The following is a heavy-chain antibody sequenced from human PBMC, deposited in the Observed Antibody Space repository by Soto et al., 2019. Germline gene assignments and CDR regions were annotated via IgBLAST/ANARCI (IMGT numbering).Heavy chain of an antibody. Sequence: QVQLVQSGAEVKKTGSSVKVSCKASGGTFSSYSINWVRQAPGQGLEWMGEIIPIFGTANYAQKFQGRVTITADESTSTAYMELSSLRSEDRAVYYCARDGGRHSGGIDYGGQGTLVTVSS. CDR1: GGTFSSYS. D-gene: IGHD1-26*01. V-gene: IGHV1-69*01. CDR3: ARDGGRHSGGIDY. J-gene: IGHJ4*02. CDR2: IIPIFGTA.